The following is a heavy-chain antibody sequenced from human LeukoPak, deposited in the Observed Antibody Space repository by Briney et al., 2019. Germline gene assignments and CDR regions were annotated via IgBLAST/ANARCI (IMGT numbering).Heavy chain of an antibody. J-gene: IGHJ4*02. CDR1: GGSISSISYY. Sequence: PSETLSLTCTVSGGSISSISYYWGWIRQPPGKGLEWIGHIYYSGSTFYNPSLKNRVTISVDTSKNQFSLKLRSVTAADTAMFYCARLYGNFQNYYDYWGQGTLVAVSS. CDR2: IYYSGST. D-gene: IGHD1-7*01. V-gene: IGHV4-39*07. CDR3: ARLYGNFQNYYDY.